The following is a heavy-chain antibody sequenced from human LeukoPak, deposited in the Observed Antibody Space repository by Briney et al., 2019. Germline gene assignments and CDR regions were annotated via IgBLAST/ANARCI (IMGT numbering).Heavy chain of an antibody. J-gene: IGHJ4*02. CDR3: ARAGYYDSSGYQGIDY. CDR2: INHSGST. D-gene: IGHD3-22*01. V-gene: IGHV4-34*01. CDR1: GGSFSGYY. Sequence: PSETLSLTCAVYGGSFSGYYWSWIRQPPGKGLEWIGEINHSGSTNYNPSLKSRVTMSVDTSKNQFSLKLSSVTAADTAVYYCARAGYYDSSGYQGIDYWGQGTLVTVSS.